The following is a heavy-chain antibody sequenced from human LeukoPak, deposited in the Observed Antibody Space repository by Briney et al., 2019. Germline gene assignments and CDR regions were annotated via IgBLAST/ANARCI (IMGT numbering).Heavy chain of an antibody. CDR1: GASISSYF. CDR2: IYTSGST. CDR3: ARKDGDY. Sequence: PSETLSLTCTVSGASISSYFWTWIRQPAGKGLEWIGRIYTSGSTDYNPSLESRVTMSLDTSRNQLSLKLSTVTAADTAVYYWARKDGDYWGQGTLVTVSS. J-gene: IGHJ4*02. V-gene: IGHV4-4*07.